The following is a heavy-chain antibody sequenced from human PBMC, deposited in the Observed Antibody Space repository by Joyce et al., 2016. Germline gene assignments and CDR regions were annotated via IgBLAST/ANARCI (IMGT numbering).Heavy chain of an antibody. CDR3: ARGNDYDYWSGYEAHYFDY. J-gene: IGHJ4*02. CDR1: GGSISSYY. CDR2: INQVGRT. Sequence: QVQLQESGPGLVKPSETLSLSCTVSGGSISSYYWSWIRQPPGKGLEWIGYINQVGRTNYTPSLKSRVTISVDTSKNEFSLKMTSVTAADTAVYYCARGNDYDYWSGYEAHYFDYWGQGTLVTVSS. D-gene: IGHD3-3*01. V-gene: IGHV4-59*01.